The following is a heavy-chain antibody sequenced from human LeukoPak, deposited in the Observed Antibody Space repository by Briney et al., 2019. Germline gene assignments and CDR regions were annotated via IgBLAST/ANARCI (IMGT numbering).Heavy chain of an antibody. D-gene: IGHD3-3*01. CDR3: ARYPIFGVVTKYYFDY. Sequence: GASVKVSCKASGYTFTSYAMHWVRQAPGQRLEWMGWINAGNGNTKYSQKFQGRVTITRDTSASTAYMELSSLRSEDTAVYYCARYPIFGVVTKYYFDYWGQGTLVTVSS. CDR1: GYTFTSYA. CDR2: INAGNGNT. J-gene: IGHJ4*02. V-gene: IGHV1-3*01.